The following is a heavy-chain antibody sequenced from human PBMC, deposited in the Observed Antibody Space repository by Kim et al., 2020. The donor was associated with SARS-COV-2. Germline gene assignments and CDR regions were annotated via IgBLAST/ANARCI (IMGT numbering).Heavy chain of an antibody. CDR3: ARGHYGLDV. J-gene: IGHJ6*02. CDR1: GFTFSDWY. V-gene: IGHV3-11*04. CDR2: ITPTGSDR. Sequence: GGSLRLSCTASGFTFSDWYITWIRQAPGRGLEWVSYITPTGSDRYYADFVKGRFTVSRDNAQNSLHLQMDNLRAEDTAVYYCARGHYGLDVWGSGTTV.